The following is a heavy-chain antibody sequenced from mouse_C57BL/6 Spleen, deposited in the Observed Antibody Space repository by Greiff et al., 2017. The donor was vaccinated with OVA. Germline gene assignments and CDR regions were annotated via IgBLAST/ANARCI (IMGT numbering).Heavy chain of an antibody. V-gene: IGHV14-4*01. J-gene: IGHJ2*01. Sequence: EVQLVESGAELVRPGASVKLSCTASGFNIKDDYMHWVKQRPEQGLEWIGWIDPENGDTEYASKFQGKAPITADTSSNTAYLQLSSLTSEDTAVYYCTTTLYGSYFDYWGQGTTLTVSS. D-gene: IGHD1-1*01. CDR1: GFNIKDDY. CDR2: IDPENGDT. CDR3: TTTLYGSYFDY.